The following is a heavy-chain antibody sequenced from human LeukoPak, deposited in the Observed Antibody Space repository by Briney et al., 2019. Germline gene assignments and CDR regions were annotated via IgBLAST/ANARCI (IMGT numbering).Heavy chain of an antibody. V-gene: IGHV3-64*02. CDR3: ARGHYSGSYFFRYVFDP. J-gene: IGHJ5*02. D-gene: IGHD1-26*01. Sequence: GGSLRLSCAASGFTFSSYAMHWVRQAPGKGLEYVSGISNNGDRTYYADSVKGRFSISRDNSKNVLYLQMGSLRAEDLAVYYCARGHYSGSYFFRYVFDPWGQGMLVTVSS. CDR2: ISNNGDRT. CDR1: GFTFSSYA.